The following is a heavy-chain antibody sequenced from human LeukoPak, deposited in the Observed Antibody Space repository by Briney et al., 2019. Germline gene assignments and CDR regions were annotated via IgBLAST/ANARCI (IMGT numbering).Heavy chain of an antibody. J-gene: IGHJ4*02. Sequence: ASVKVSCKVSGYTLTELSMHWVRQAPGKGLEWTGGFDPEDGETIYAQKFQGRVTMTEDTSTDTSYMELSSLRSDDTAIYYCASATRWESGGFDYWGQGTLVTVSS. V-gene: IGHV1-24*01. CDR3: ASATRWESGGFDY. CDR2: FDPEDGET. CDR1: GYTLTELS. D-gene: IGHD3-10*01.